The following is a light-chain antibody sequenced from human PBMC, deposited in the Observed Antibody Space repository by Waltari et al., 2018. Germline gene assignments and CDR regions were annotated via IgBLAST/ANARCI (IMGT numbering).Light chain of an antibody. J-gene: IGKJ2*01. Sequence: DIPMNQSPFSLSASAGDRVTITCRASQSIGTYVNWFQQKPGKAPNVLVYAASSLKSGGPSSFIGSGSGTDITLTISNLQPDDFAPYYCQPSKRVPYTFGQGNRLEIK. CDR3: QPSKRVPYT. CDR2: AAS. CDR1: QSIGTY. V-gene: IGKV1-39*01.